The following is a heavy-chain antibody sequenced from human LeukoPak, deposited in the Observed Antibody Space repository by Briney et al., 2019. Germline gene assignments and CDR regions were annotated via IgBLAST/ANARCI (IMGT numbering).Heavy chain of an antibody. V-gene: IGHV3-30*02. D-gene: IGHD3-3*01. Sequence: GGSLRLSCAASGFTFSSYCMHWVRQAPGKGLEWVAFIRYDGSNKYYADFVKGRFTISRDNSKNTLYLQMNSLRAEDTAVYYCAKDYYDFWSGPRQYYYYYMVVWGKGTTVTVSS. CDR1: GFTFSSYC. CDR3: AKDYYDFWSGPRQYYYYYMVV. J-gene: IGHJ6*03. CDR2: IRYDGSNK.